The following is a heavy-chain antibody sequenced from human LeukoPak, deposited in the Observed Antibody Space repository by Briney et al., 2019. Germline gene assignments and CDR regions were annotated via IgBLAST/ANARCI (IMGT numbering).Heavy chain of an antibody. J-gene: IGHJ6*02. CDR1: GFTFTSYA. Sequence: PGGSLRLSCAASGFTFTSYAMSWVRQAPGKGLEWVSSISSSGGSTYSADSVKGRFTISRDNSKNTPYLQMNSLRAEDTAVYYCAKDGYGDYADYYYYRGMEVWGQGTTVTVSS. CDR2: ISSSGGST. V-gene: IGHV3-23*01. D-gene: IGHD4-17*01. CDR3: AKDGYGDYADYYYYRGMEV.